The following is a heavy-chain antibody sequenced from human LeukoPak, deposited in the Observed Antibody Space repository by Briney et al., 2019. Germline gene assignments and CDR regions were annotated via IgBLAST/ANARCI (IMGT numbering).Heavy chain of an antibody. CDR2: IYYSGST. D-gene: IGHD2-21*01. Sequence: PSETLSLTCTVSGGSISSHYWSWIRQPPGKELEWIGYIYYSGSTNYNPSLKSRVTISVDTSKNQFSLKLTSVTAADTAVYYCARWVVVDRSKDAFDIWGQGTMVTVSS. J-gene: IGHJ3*02. CDR3: ARWVVVDRSKDAFDI. V-gene: IGHV4-59*11. CDR1: GGSISSHY.